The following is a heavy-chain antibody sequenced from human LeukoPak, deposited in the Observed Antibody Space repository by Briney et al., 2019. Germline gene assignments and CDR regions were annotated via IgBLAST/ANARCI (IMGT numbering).Heavy chain of an antibody. J-gene: IGHJ4*02. V-gene: IGHV4-34*01. CDR2: INHSGST. Sequence: PSETLSLTCASYVGSFSGYYWSWIRQPPGKGLEWIGEINHSGSTNYNPSLKSRVTISVDTSKNQFSLKLSSVTAADTAVYYCASGGYYDFWSGYPYFDYWGQGTLVTVSS. D-gene: IGHD3-3*01. CDR3: ASGGYYDFWSGYPYFDY. CDR1: VGSFSGYY.